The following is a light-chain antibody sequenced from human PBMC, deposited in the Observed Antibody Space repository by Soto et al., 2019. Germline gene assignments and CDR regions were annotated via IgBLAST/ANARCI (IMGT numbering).Light chain of an antibody. V-gene: IGKV3-20*01. CDR2: GAS. J-gene: IGKJ4*01. CDR3: QQYDRSPL. Sequence: EIVLTQSPGALSLSPGERATLSCRASQSVSNSHSAWYQQKPGQAPRLLIYGASNRATGASDRFSGSGSGTAFTLTITRLEHEDSAVYYCQQYDRSPLFGGGTKVEI. CDR1: QSVSNSH.